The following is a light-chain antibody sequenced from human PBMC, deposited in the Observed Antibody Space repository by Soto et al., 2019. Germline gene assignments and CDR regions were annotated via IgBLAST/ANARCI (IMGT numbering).Light chain of an antibody. J-gene: IGKJ1*01. CDR1: QNIDIW. CDR2: DAS. CDR3: QQYGTYLWT. V-gene: IGKV1-5*01. Sequence: DIQMTQSPSTLSASVGDRVTITCRASQNIDIWLSWYQQKPGKAPKLLMYDASSLESGVPSRFSSSGSGTEFTLTISSLQPDDFATYYCQQYGTYLWTFGRGTKVDIK.